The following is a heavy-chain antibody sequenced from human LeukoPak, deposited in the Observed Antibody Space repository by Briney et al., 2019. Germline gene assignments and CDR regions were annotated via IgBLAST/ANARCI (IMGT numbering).Heavy chain of an antibody. V-gene: IGHV3-30*14. D-gene: IGHD3-22*01. CDR3: ARWPDYFDTSRYYYGMDV. CDR2: ISYDESNR. Sequence: GGSRRLSCAASGFTFSSYPMHWVRQAPGKGLEWVAVISYDESNRYYADSVKGRFTISRDNSKNTLFLQMSSLRAEDTAVYYCARWPDYFDTSRYYYGMDVWGQGTAVTVSS. J-gene: IGHJ6*02. CDR1: GFTFSSYP.